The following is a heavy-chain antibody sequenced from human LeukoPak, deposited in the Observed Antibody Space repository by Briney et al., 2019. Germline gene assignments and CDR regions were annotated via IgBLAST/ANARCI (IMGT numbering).Heavy chain of an antibody. V-gene: IGHV1-2*02. CDR1: GYTFTGYY. J-gene: IGHJ3*02. D-gene: IGHD4-17*01. CDR3: ARFELAGVMTTVTTLGSSAFDI. Sequence: AASVKVSCKASGYTFTGYYMHWVRQAPGQGLEWMGWINPNSGCTNYAQKFQGRVTMTRDTSISTAYMELSRLRSDDTAVYYCARFELAGVMTTVTTLGSSAFDIWGQGTMVTVSS. CDR2: INPNSGCT.